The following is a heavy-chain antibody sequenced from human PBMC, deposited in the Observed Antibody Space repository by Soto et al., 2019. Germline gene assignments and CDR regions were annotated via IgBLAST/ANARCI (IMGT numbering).Heavy chain of an antibody. J-gene: IGHJ4*02. V-gene: IGHV4-34*01. D-gene: IGHD3-10*01. CDR2: INHSGST. CDR1: GGSFSGYY. Sequence: QVQLQQWGAGLLKPSETLSLTCAVYGGSFSGYYWSWIRQPPGKGLEWIGEINHSGSTNYNPSLKRRVTISVDTSKNQFSLKLSSVTAADTAVYYCASYGSGRARGLDYWGQGTLVTVSS. CDR3: ASYGSGRARGLDY.